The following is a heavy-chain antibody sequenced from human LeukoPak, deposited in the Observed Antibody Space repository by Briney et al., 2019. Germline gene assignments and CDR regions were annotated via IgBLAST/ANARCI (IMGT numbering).Heavy chain of an antibody. Sequence: GASVKVSCKASGGTFSSYAISWVRQAPGQGLEWMGRIIPILSIANYAQKFQGRVTITADKSTSTAYMELSSLRSEDTAVYYCARDTTYYYDSSGYSDYWGQGTLVTVSS. CDR1: GGTFSSYA. CDR2: IIPILSIA. D-gene: IGHD3-22*01. J-gene: IGHJ4*02. CDR3: ARDTTYYYDSSGYSDY. V-gene: IGHV1-69*04.